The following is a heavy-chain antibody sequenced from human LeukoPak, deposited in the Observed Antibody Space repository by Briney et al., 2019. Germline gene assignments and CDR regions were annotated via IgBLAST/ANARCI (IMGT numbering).Heavy chain of an antibody. CDR1: GGSIGSYY. D-gene: IGHD6-13*01. CDR2: TGYSVST. Sequence: SETLSLTCTVSGGSIGSYYWSWVRQPPGKGLEWIAYTGYSVSTSCNPSFKSRVTMSIDTSKNQFSLKLNSVTAADTAVYYCARHGGSWTFDYWGQGTLVTVSS. V-gene: IGHV4-59*08. J-gene: IGHJ4*02. CDR3: ARHGGSWTFDY.